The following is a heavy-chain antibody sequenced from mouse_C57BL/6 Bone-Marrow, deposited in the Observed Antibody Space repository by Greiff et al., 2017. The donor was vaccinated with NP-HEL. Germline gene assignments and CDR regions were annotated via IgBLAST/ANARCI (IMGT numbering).Heavy chain of an antibody. Sequence: VKVVESGAELVRPGTSVKVSCKASGYAFTNYLIEWVKQRPGQGLEWIGVINPGSGGTNYNEKFKGKATLTADKSSSTAYMQLSSLTSEDSAVYFCARNYFRDYYAMDYWGQGTSVTVSS. J-gene: IGHJ4*01. CDR3: ARNYFRDYYAMDY. V-gene: IGHV1-54*01. D-gene: IGHD1-1*01. CDR2: INPGSGGT. CDR1: GYAFTNYL.